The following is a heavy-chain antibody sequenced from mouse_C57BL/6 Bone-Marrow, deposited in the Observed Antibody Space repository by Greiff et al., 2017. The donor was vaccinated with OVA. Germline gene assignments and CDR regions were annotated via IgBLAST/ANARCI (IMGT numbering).Heavy chain of an antibody. J-gene: IGHJ4*01. CDR1: GFTFTDYY. CDR3: ARSSTVVATNAMDY. V-gene: IGHV7-3*01. D-gene: IGHD1-1*01. CDR2: IRNKANGYTT. Sequence: EVQLVESGGGLVQPGGSLSLSCAASGFTFTDYYMSWVRQPPGKALEWLGFIRNKANGYTTEYSASVKGRFTISRDNSQSILYLQMNALRAEDSATYYCARSSTVVATNAMDYWGQGTSVTVSS.